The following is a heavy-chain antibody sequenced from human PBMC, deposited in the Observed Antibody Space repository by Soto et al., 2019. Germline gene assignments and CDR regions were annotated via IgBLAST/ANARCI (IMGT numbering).Heavy chain of an antibody. D-gene: IGHD6-19*01. Sequence: ASVKVSCKASGYTFTGYAMHWVRQAPGQRLEWMGWINAGNGNTKYSQKFQGRVTITRDTSASTAYMELSSLRSEDTAVYYCARAVAVAADFDYWRQGTLVPVSS. J-gene: IGHJ4*02. V-gene: IGHV1-3*01. CDR3: ARAVAVAADFDY. CDR2: INAGNGNT. CDR1: GYTFTGYA.